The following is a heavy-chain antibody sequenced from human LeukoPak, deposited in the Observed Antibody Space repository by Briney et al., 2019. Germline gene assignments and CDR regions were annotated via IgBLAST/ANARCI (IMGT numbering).Heavy chain of an antibody. CDR2: ISYDGSNK. J-gene: IGHJ4*02. CDR3: ARGPYDYVWGSYRLYYFDY. D-gene: IGHD3-16*02. Sequence: GGSLRLSCAASGFTFSSYGMHWVRQAPGKGLEWVAVISYDGSNKYYADSVKGRFTISRDNSKNTLYLQMNSLRAEDTAVYYCARGPYDYVWGSYRLYYFDYWGQGTLVTVSS. V-gene: IGHV3-30*03. CDR1: GFTFSSYG.